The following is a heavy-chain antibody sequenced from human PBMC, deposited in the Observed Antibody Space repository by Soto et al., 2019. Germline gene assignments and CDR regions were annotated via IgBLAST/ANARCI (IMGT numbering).Heavy chain of an antibody. J-gene: IGHJ6*03. CDR3: ARGPYYDLIWNYYYMDV. CDR2: MYYSGST. V-gene: IGHV4-59*08. Sequence: QVQLQESGPGLVKPSETLSLSCSVSGGSISGHYRSWVRQTPGKGLEWIGYMYYSGSTNYNPSLKSRVTSSVDTSKNHFSLRLTSVTAADTAVYYCARGPYYDLIWNYYYMDVWGKGTTVTVSS. CDR1: GGSISGHY. D-gene: IGHD3-16*01.